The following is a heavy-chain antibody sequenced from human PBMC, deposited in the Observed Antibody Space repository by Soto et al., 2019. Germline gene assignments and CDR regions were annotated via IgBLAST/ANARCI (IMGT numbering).Heavy chain of an antibody. Sequence: GGSLRLSCAASGFTFSYSWMTWVRQAPGKGLEWVANMNQDGSQKYYVDSVKGRFTISRDNAKNSLYLQMNSLTTEDTAVYYYATDHERSIPVWGQGTLVTVSS. D-gene: IGHD2-21*01. V-gene: IGHV3-7*01. CDR2: MNQDGSQK. J-gene: IGHJ4*02. CDR3: ATDHERSIPV. CDR1: GFTFSYSW.